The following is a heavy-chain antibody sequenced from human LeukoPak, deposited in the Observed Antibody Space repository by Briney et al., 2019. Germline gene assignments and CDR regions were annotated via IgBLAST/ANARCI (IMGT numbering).Heavy chain of an antibody. J-gene: IGHJ5*02. V-gene: IGHV1-2*02. CDR3: ARVGIAIGGWFDP. CDR2: INPNSGGT. CDR1: GYTFSDYY. Sequence: GASVKVCCKASGYTFSDYYMHWVRQAPGQGLEWMGWINPNSGGTNYAQKFQGRVTMTRDTSISTAYMEVTRLRSDDTAVYYCARVGIAIGGWFDPWGQGTLVTVSS. D-gene: IGHD2/OR15-2a*01.